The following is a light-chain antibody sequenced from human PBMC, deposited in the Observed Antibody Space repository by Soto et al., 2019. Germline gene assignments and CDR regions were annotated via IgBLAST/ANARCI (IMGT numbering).Light chain of an antibody. CDR3: LQDYNYPWT. CDR2: AAS. Sequence: AIQMTHSPSSLSASVGDRVTITCRASQDIRNDLGWYQEKPRQAPKLLIYAASNLQSGVPSRFSGSGSGTDFTLTISSMQPEDFATYYCLQDYNYPWTFGQGTKVEV. V-gene: IGKV1-6*01. CDR1: QDIRND. J-gene: IGKJ1*01.